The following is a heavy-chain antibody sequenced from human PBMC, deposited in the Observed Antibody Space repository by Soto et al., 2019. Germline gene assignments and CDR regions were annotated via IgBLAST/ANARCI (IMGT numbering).Heavy chain of an antibody. CDR3: ARALATDY. J-gene: IGHJ4*02. V-gene: IGHV1-2*02. CDR2: INPNSGDT. CDR1: GYTFTGYY. Sequence: GASVKVSCKASGYTFTGYYIHWVRQAPGQGLEWMGWINPNSGDTNYAQKFQGRVTMTRDTSIRTAYMELSGVRSDDTAVYYCARALATDYWGQGTLVTVS.